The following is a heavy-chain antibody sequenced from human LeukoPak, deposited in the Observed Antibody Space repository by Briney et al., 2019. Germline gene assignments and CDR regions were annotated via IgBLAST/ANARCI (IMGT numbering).Heavy chain of an antibody. CDR2: IYTSGST. D-gene: IGHD6-19*01. CDR1: GGSISSYY. J-gene: IGHJ6*03. V-gene: IGHV4-4*07. Sequence: SETLSLTCTVSGGSISSYYWSWIRQPAGKGLEWIGRIYTSGSTNYNPSLKSRVTMSVDTSKNQFSLKLSSVTAGDTAVYYCAREGQWLVRGYYYMDVWGKGTTVTVSS. CDR3: AREGQWLVRGYYYMDV.